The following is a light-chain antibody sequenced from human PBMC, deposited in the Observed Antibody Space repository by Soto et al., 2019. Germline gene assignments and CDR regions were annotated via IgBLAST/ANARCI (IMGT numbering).Light chain of an antibody. CDR1: ESINGW. J-gene: IGKJ4*01. CDR3: QHYSSYPLT. CDR2: DAS. V-gene: IGKV1-5*01. Sequence: DIQMTQSPSTLSVSVGDRVTITCRASESINGWLAWYQKNPGRAPRLRIYDASKLEPGVPSRLSGSGSGAEYTITISSLQPEDFATYYCQHYSSYPLTFGGGTKVDIK.